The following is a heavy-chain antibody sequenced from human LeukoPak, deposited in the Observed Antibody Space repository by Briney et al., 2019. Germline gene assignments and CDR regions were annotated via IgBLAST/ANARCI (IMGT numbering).Heavy chain of an antibody. CDR2: ISGSGGST. Sequence: GGSLRLSCAASGFSFSSYDMSWVRQAPGKGLEWVSAISGSGGSTQYADSVKGRFTMSRDNSENTLYLQMSSLRAEDTAVYYCAKDYGSSSVWIFDYWGQGTLVTVSS. J-gene: IGHJ4*02. CDR1: GFSFSSYD. V-gene: IGHV3-23*01. D-gene: IGHD6-19*01. CDR3: AKDYGSSSVWIFDY.